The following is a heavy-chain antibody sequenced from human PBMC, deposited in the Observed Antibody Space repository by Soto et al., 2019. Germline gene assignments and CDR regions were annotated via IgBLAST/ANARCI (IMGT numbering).Heavy chain of an antibody. V-gene: IGHV1-69*08. Sequence: QVQLVQSGAELKKTGSSVTVSCRASGDTFSSYAVNWVRQAPGRGLEWMGRIITVLGTTDYAQNFKGRVTITAEKSTKTXYXXLSSLRSDDTAVYYCARRRYCGYDCYHKHYYGMDVWGQGTTVTVAS. CDR2: IITVLGTT. CDR1: GDTFSSYA. CDR3: ARRRYCGYDCYHKHYYGMDV. J-gene: IGHJ6*02. D-gene: IGHD2-21*01.